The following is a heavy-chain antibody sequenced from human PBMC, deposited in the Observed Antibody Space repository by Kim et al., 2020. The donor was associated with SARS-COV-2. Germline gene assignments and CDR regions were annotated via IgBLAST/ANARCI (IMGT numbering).Heavy chain of an antibody. V-gene: IGHV3-23*01. D-gene: IGHD6-13*01. CDR1: GFTFSSYA. J-gene: IGHJ6*02. CDR3: AKDWSSSWTLKRDYGMDV. Sequence: GGSLRLSCAASGFTFSSYAMSWVRQAPGKGLEWVSAISGSGGSTYYADSVKGRFTISRDNSKNTLYLQMNSLRAEDTAVYYCAKDWSSSWTLKRDYGMDVWGQGTTVTVSS. CDR2: ISGSGGST.